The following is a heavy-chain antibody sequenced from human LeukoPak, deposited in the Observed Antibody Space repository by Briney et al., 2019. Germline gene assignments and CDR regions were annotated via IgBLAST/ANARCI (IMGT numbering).Heavy chain of an antibody. J-gene: IGHJ4*02. CDR2: IKEDGSEK. D-gene: IGHD7-27*01. CDR1: GFTFSTYW. V-gene: IGHV3-7*01. Sequence: GGSLRLSCAASGFTFSTYWMTWVRQAPGKGLEWVANIKEDGSEKYYVDSVKGRFTISRDNAKNSLYLQMNSLRAEDTAVYYCARESITGDRDFDYWGQGTLITVSS. CDR3: ARESITGDRDFDY.